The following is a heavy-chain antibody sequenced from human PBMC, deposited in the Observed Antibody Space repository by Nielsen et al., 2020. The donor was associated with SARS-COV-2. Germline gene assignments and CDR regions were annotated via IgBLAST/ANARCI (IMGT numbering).Heavy chain of an antibody. J-gene: IGHJ3*02. V-gene: IGHV1-24*01. CDR2: FDPEDGET. CDR1: GYTLTELS. Sequence: ASVKVSCKVSGYTLTELSMHWVRQAPGKGLEWMGGFDPEDGETIYAQKFQGRVTMTEDTSTDTAYMELSSLRSEDTAVYYCAARWGGVNSKGYAFDIWGQGTMVTVSS. D-gene: IGHD1-1*01. CDR3: AARWGGVNSKGYAFDI.